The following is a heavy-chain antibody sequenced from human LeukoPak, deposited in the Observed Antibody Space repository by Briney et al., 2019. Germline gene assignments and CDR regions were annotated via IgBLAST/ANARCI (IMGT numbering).Heavy chain of an antibody. V-gene: IGHV4-61*02. CDR2: ISTTGST. Sequence: SETLSLTCTVSGGSISSSPYYWTWIRQPAGKGLEWIGRISTTGSTDYNPSLKSRVTISLNMSKNQFSLKLSSMTAADTAVYYCARDFMYFDYWGQGTPVTVSS. J-gene: IGHJ4*02. CDR3: ARDFMYFDY. CDR1: GGSISSSPYY.